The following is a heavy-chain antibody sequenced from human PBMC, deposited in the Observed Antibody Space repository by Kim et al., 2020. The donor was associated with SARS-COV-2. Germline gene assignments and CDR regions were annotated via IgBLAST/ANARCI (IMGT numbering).Heavy chain of an antibody. J-gene: IGHJ3*02. V-gene: IGHV4-59*13. D-gene: IGHD3-10*01. CDR3: ARMVLGSDAFDI. Sequence: SETLSLTCTVSGGSISSYYWSWIRYPPGKGLEWIGYIYYSGSTNYNPSLKSRVTISVDTSKNQFSLKLSSVTAADTGVYYCARMVLGSDAFDIWGQGTM. CDR2: IYYSGST. CDR1: GGSISSYY.